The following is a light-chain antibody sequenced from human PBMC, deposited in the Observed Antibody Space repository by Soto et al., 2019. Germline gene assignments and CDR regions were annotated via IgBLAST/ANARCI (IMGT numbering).Light chain of an antibody. CDR2: EVS. Sequence: QSALTQPASVSGSPGQSITISCTGTSSDVGGYNYVSWYQQHPGKAPKLIIYEVSNRPSGVSNRFSGSKSGNTASLTISGLQAEDEADYYCHSYTSKSTGVFGTGTKHTVL. V-gene: IGLV2-14*01. CDR3: HSYTSKSTGV. J-gene: IGLJ1*01. CDR1: SSDVGGYNY.